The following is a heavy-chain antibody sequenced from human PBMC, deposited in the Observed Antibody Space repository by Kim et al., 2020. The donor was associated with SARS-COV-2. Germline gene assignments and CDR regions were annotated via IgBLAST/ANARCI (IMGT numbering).Heavy chain of an antibody. V-gene: IGHV4-59*09. D-gene: IGHD3-10*01. CDR3: ARGNSYDY. J-gene: IGHJ4*02. Sequence: KYNPSLKRRVTMSIDTSKNQFSLKLSSVTAADTAVYYCARGNSYDYWGQGILVTVSS.